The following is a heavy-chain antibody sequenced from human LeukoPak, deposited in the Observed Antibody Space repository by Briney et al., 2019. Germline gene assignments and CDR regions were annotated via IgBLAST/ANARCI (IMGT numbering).Heavy chain of an antibody. V-gene: IGHV3-23*01. CDR3: ARRLGGNSGHFDS. D-gene: IGHD4-23*01. Sequence: GGSLRLSCAASGFTFSSHGMNWVRQAPGEGLEWVSGISGSGRDTYYADAVKGRFTVYKDNFRHKLYLQMNRLRVDDTAVYYCARRLGGNSGHFDSWGQGTPVTVSS. CDR2: ISGSGRDT. J-gene: IGHJ4*02. CDR1: GFTFSSHG.